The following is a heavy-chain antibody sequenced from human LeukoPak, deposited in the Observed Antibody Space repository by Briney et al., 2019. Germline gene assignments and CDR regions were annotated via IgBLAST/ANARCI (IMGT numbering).Heavy chain of an antibody. D-gene: IGHD6-19*01. CDR3: ARGFQSSGWYYFDY. J-gene: IGHJ4*02. CDR1: GITFSNSG. CDR2: IGHDGRNK. V-gene: IGHV3-30*02. Sequence: GGSLRLSCEASGITFSNSGMHWVRQAPGKGLEWVAYIGHDGRNKFYTESVRGRFTISRDNSKNTLYLQMNSLRAEDTAVYYCARGFQSSGWYYFDYWGQGTLVTVSS.